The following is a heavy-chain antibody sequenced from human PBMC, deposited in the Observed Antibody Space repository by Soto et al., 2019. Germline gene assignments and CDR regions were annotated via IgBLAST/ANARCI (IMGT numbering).Heavy chain of an antibody. V-gene: IGHV4-39*07. CDR1: GGSLHRSRYF. J-gene: IGHJ4*02. Sequence: SENPSLPRTGSGGSLHRSRYFLGWVRQPPGKGLEWIGSIYYSGSTYYNPSLKSRLTVSLDTSKNQFSLNLNSVTAADTAVYYCARDQRALRYFDYWGQGILVTVSS. CDR2: IYYSGST. CDR3: ARDQRALRYFDY.